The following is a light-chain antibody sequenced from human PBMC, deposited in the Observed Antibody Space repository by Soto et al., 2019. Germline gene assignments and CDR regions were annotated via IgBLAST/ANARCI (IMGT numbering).Light chain of an antibody. J-gene: IGLJ1*01. Sequence: QSVLTQPASVSGSPGQSITLSCTGTSSDVGSYNYVSWYQQHPGKAPKLMIHDVSYRPSGVSNRFSGSKSGNTASLTISGLQAEDEADYYCSSYAGSFYVFGTGTKVPVL. CDR1: SSDVGSYNY. CDR3: SSYAGSFYV. V-gene: IGLV2-14*03. CDR2: DVS.